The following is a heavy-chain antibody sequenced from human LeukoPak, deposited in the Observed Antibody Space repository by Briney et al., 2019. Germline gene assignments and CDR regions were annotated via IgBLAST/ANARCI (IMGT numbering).Heavy chain of an antibody. CDR3: AREWTYSSGWSASGY. V-gene: IGHV3-30-3*01. D-gene: IGHD6-19*01. CDR1: RFTFSSYA. Sequence: GGSLRLSCSASRFTFSSYAMHWVRQAPGKGLEWVALISYDGSNKYYADSVKGRFTISGDNSKNTLYLQMNSLRAEDTAPYYCAREWTYSSGWSASGYWGQGTLVTVSS. CDR2: ISYDGSNK. J-gene: IGHJ4*02.